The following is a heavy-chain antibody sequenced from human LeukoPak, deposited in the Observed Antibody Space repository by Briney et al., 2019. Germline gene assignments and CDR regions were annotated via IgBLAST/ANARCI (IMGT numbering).Heavy chain of an antibody. J-gene: IGHJ4*02. V-gene: IGHV4-34*01. D-gene: IGHD3-16*02. Sequence: PSETLSLTCAVYGGSFSGYYWSWIRQPPGKGLEWIGEINHSGSTNYNPSLKSRVTISVGTSKNQFSLKLSSVTAADKAVYYCARGTTKGYDYVWGSYRYSFDYWGQGTLVTVSS. CDR3: ARGTTKGYDYVWGSYRYSFDY. CDR2: INHSGST. CDR1: GGSFSGYY.